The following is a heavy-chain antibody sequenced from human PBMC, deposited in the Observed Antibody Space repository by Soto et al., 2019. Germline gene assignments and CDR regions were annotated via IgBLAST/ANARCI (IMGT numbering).Heavy chain of an antibody. CDR2: IYYSGST. CDR1: GGSISSGDYY. Sequence: PSETLSLTCTVSGGSISSGDYYWSWSRQPPGKGLEWIGYIYYSGSTYYNPSLKSRVTISVDTSKNQFSLELSSVTAADTAVYYCARGGYYYDSSGYYYDAFDIWGQGTMVTVSS. CDR3: ARGGYYYDSSGYYYDAFDI. D-gene: IGHD3-22*01. V-gene: IGHV4-30-4*01. J-gene: IGHJ3*02.